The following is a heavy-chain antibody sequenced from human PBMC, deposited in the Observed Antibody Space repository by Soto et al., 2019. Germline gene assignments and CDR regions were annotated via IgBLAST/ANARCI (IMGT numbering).Heavy chain of an antibody. J-gene: IGHJ5*02. CDR3: ARDLLYYDFWSDPVGWFDP. CDR2: ISAYNGNT. D-gene: IGHD3-3*01. V-gene: IGHV1-18*01. CDR1: GYTFTSYG. Sequence: QVQLVQSGAEVKKPGASVKVSCKASGYTFTSYGISWVRQAPGQGLEWMGWISAYNGNTNYAQKLQGRVTMTTDTSTSTAYMELRSLRSDDTAVYYCARDLLYYDFWSDPVGWFDPWGQGTLVTVSS.